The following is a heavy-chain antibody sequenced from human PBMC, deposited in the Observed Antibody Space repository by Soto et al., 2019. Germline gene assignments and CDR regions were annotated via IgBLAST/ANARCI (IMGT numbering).Heavy chain of an antibody. CDR1: GISFNNAW. J-gene: IGHJ5*02. V-gene: IGHV3-15*01. CDR3: TTEMLPLPMWVSFYHEP. Sequence: LRLSCVASGISFNNAWMSWVRQAPGKGLEWVGRVKSKSNGETADYAAPVKGRFTISRDDSRNTVYLHMNNLTTEDTAVYYCTTEMLPLPMWVSFYHEPWGQGTRVPVSS. D-gene: IGHD3-16*02. CDR2: VKSKSNGETA.